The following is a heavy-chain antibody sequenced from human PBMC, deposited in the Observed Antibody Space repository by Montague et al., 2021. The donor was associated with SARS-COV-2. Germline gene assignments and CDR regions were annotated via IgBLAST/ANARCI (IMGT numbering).Heavy chain of an antibody. D-gene: IGHD5-12*01. CDR2: INYSGST. V-gene: IGHV4-59*01. CDR1: GGSISSYY. Sequence: SETLSLTCTVSGGSISSYYWSWIRQSPGKGLEWIGYINYSGSTKYNPSLKSRVTISVDTSKSQMPLRLNSVTAADTAVYYCAGDRGRFWHFDLWGRGTLVTVSS. CDR3: AGDRGRFWHFDL. J-gene: IGHJ2*01.